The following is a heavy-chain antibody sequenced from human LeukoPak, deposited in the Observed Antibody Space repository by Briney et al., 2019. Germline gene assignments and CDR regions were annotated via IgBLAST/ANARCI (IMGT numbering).Heavy chain of an antibody. CDR1: GGTFSSYA. CDR2: IIPIFGTT. Sequence: ASVKVSCKASGGTFSSYAISWVRQAPGQGLEWMGRIIPIFGTTNYAQKFQGRVTITTEESTSTAYMELSSLRSEDTAVYYCARGGEANYYDTSGYYLYYYWGQGTLVTVSS. CDR3: ARGGEANYYDTSGYYLYYY. D-gene: IGHD3-22*01. J-gene: IGHJ4*02. V-gene: IGHV1-69*05.